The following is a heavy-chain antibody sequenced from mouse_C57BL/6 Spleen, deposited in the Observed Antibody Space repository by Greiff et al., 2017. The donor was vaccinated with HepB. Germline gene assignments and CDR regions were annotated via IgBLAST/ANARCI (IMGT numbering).Heavy chain of an antibody. D-gene: IGHD2-2*01. Sequence: QVQLQQSGAELVKPGASVKISCKASGYAFSSYWMNWVKQRPGKGLEWIGQIYPGDGDTNYNGKFKGKATLTADKSSSTAYMQLSSLTSEDSAVYFCARRGYDETWFAYWGQGTLVTVSA. J-gene: IGHJ3*01. CDR1: GYAFSSYW. V-gene: IGHV1-80*01. CDR2: IYPGDGDT. CDR3: ARRGYDETWFAY.